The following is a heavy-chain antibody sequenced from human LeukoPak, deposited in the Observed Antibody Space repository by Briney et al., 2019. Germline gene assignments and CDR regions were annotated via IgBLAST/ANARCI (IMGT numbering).Heavy chain of an antibody. Sequence: SETLSLTCAVSGYSISSGYYWGWIRQPPGKGQEWIGCIYHSGSTYYNPSLKSRVTISVDTSKNQFSLKLSSVTAADTAVYYCARVGRFLEWFRGAFDHWGQGTLVTVSS. J-gene: IGHJ5*02. V-gene: IGHV4-38-2*01. CDR3: ARVGRFLEWFRGAFDH. D-gene: IGHD3-3*01. CDR1: GYSISSGYY. CDR2: IYHSGST.